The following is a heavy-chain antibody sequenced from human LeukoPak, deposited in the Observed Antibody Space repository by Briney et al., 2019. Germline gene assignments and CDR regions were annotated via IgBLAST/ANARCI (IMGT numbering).Heavy chain of an antibody. CDR2: ISGSGDNT. CDR1: GFTFSSYA. D-gene: IGHD3-22*01. V-gene: IGHV3-23*01. CDR3: AKDNRATMIEVLISYYFDY. Sequence: GGSLRLSCAASGFTFSSYAMSWVRQVPGKGLEWVSGISGSGDNTYYADSVKGRFTISRDNSKNTLSLQMNSLRAEDTAVYYCAKDNRATMIEVLISYYFDYWGQGTLVTVSS. J-gene: IGHJ4*02.